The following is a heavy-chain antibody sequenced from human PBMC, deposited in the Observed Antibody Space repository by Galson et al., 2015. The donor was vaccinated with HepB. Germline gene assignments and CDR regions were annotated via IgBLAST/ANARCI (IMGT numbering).Heavy chain of an antibody. CDR2: ISAYNGNT. V-gene: IGHV1-18*04. D-gene: IGHD6-19*01. CDR3: ARDRVRVSSGSDAFDI. Sequence: QSGAEVKKPGASVKVSCKASGYTFTSYGISWVRQAPGQGLEWMGWISAYNGNTNYAQKLQGRVTMTTDTSTSTAYMELRSLRSDDTAVYYCARDRVRVSSGSDAFDIWGQGTMVTVSS. J-gene: IGHJ3*02. CDR1: GYTFTSYG.